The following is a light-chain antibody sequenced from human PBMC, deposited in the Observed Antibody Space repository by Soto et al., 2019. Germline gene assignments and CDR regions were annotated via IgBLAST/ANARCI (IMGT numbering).Light chain of an antibody. CDR2: SNN. Sequence: QSVLTQPPSASGTPGQKVFISCSGSSSNIGGTNYAYWYQQLPGAAPKLLMHSNNLRPSGVPERFSGSKFGTAASLAISGLRSEDEAVYYCASWDDNLGAVIFGGGTKLTVL. J-gene: IGLJ2*01. V-gene: IGLV1-47*02. CDR3: ASWDDNLGAVI. CDR1: SSNIGGTNY.